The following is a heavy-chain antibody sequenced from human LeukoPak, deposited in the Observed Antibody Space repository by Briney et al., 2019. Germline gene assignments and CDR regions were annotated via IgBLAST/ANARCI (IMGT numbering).Heavy chain of an antibody. D-gene: IGHD6-13*01. J-gene: IGHJ4*02. CDR2: IRYDGSNK. Sequence: GGSLRLSCAASEFTFSSYGMHWVRQAPGKGLEWVAFIRYDGSNKYYADSVKGRFTISRDNSRNTLYLQMNSLRADDTAVYYCAKDFSAAAATPYYFDYWGQGTLVTVS. CDR3: AKDFSAAAATPYYFDY. CDR1: EFTFSSYG. V-gene: IGHV3-30*02.